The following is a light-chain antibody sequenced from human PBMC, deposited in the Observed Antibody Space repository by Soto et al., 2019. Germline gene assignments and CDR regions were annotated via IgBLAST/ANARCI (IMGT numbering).Light chain of an antibody. J-gene: IGKJ4*01. CDR1: QTVSSN. CDR3: QYYGTSVFI. CDR2: AAS. Sequence: EIVMSQSPATLSVSTGERATLSCMASQTVSSNLAWYQQKPGQAPRLLIYAASTRATGIPDRFSGSGSGTAFTLTITILEPEDIAVYYCQYYGTSVFIFGGGTKVDIK. V-gene: IGKV3D-15*01.